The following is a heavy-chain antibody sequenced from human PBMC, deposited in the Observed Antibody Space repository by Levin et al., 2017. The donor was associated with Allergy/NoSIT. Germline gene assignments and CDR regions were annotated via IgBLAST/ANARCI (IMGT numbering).Heavy chain of an antibody. J-gene: IGHJ4*02. CDR3: ASRYGSGTYDQGNNY. V-gene: IGHV3-11*03. CDR1: GFTFSDYY. CDR2: IITSGTHT. Sequence: GESLKISCAASGFTFSDYYMSWIRQAPGKGLEWISYIITSGTHTSYADSVKGRFTISRDNANNLVFLQMNSLRAEDTAVYYCASRYGSGTYDQGNNYWGQGTVVTVSS. D-gene: IGHD3-10*01.